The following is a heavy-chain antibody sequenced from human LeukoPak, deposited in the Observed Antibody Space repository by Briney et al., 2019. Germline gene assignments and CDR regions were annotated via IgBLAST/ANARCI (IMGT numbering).Heavy chain of an antibody. CDR3: AKDLAYYGSGSCTDY. CDR2: ISYDGSNK. Sequence: GGSLRLSCAASGFTFISYGMHWVRQAPGKGLEWVAVISYDGSNKYYADSVKGRFTISRDNSKNTLYLQMNSLRAEDTAVYYCAKDLAYYGSGSCTDYWGQGTLVTVSS. CDR1: GFTFISYG. J-gene: IGHJ4*02. D-gene: IGHD3-10*01. V-gene: IGHV3-30*18.